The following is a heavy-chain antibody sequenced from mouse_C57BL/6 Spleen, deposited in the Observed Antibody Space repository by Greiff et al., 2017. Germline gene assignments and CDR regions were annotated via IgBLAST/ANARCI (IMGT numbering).Heavy chain of an antibody. J-gene: IGHJ2*01. CDR2: IYPGSGST. D-gene: IGHD2-3*01. Sequence: VKLQQPGAELVKPGASVKMSCKASGYTFTSYWITWVKQRPGQGLEWIGDIYPGSGSTNYNEKFKSKATLTVDTSSSTSYMQLSSLTSEDSAVYYCARNGMGSKGYFDYWGQGTTLTVSS. CDR1: GYTFTSYW. V-gene: IGHV1-55*01. CDR3: ARNGMGSKGYFDY.